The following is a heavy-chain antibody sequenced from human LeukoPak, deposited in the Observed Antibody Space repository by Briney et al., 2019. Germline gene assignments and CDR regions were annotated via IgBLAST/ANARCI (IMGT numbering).Heavy chain of an antibody. J-gene: IGHJ4*02. Sequence: PSQTLSLTCTVSGGSISIGDYYWSWIRQPPGQGLEWIGYTYHSGSTYYNPSLKSRLTISVDTSKNKFSLNLNSVTAADTAVYYCARAHGSPSVRLFDDWGQGTLVTVSS. CDR3: ARAHGSPSVRLFDD. D-gene: IGHD3-10*01. CDR2: TYHSGST. CDR1: GGSISIGDYY. V-gene: IGHV4-30-4*01.